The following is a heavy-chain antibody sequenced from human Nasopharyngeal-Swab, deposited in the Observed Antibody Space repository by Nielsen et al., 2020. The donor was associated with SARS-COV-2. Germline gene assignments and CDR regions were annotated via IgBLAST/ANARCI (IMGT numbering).Heavy chain of an antibody. Sequence: GESLKISCAASGFTFSSYWMSWVRQAPGKGLEWVAVISYDGSNKYYADSVKGRFTISRDNSKNTLYLQMNSLRAEDTAVYYCAKPQYDSSGYYYEGYFDYWGQGTLVTVSS. CDR2: ISYDGSNK. CDR3: AKPQYDSSGYYYEGYFDY. CDR1: GFTFSSYW. V-gene: IGHV3-30*18. J-gene: IGHJ4*02. D-gene: IGHD3-22*01.